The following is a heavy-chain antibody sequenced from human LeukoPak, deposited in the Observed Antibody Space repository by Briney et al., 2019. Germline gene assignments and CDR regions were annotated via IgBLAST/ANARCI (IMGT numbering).Heavy chain of an antibody. Sequence: SGTLSLTCAVSGGSINRGGYSWNWIRQPPGKGLEWIGYTYRSGGTYYNPSLKSRVTISVDTFKNQSSLKLNTVTAADTAVYYCARGGDYYDTSGYPDSFYFYGMNVWGQGTTVTVSS. V-gene: IGHV4-30-2*01. J-gene: IGHJ6*02. D-gene: IGHD3-22*01. CDR3: ARGGDYYDTSGYPDSFYFYGMNV. CDR1: GGSINRGGYS. CDR2: TYRSGGT.